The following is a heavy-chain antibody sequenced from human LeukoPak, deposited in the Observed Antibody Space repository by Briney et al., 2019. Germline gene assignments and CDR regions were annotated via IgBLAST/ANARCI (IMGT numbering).Heavy chain of an antibody. D-gene: IGHD3-3*01. Sequence: SETLSLTCTVSGDSINSSSYYWSWIRQPPGKGLEWIGEINHSGSTNYNPSLKSRVTISVDTSKNQFSLKLSSVTAADTAVCYCARIGNLEWLPYRYWGQGTLVTVSS. CDR2: INHSGST. J-gene: IGHJ4*02. V-gene: IGHV4-39*07. CDR1: GDSINSSSYY. CDR3: ARIGNLEWLPYRY.